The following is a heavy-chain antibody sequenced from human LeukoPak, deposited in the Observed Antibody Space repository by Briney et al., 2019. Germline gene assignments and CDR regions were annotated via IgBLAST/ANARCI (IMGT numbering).Heavy chain of an antibody. CDR3: ARAVGAFDWLPLFDF. Sequence: SETLSLTCAVSGGSISRSNWWSWVRQPPGKGLEWIGEIYHSGSTNYNPSLRSRVTISLEMSKHQFYLNLSSVTAADTAVYYCARAVGAFDWLPLFDFWGQGALVTVSS. CDR2: IYHSGST. D-gene: IGHD3-9*01. V-gene: IGHV4-4*02. CDR1: GGSISRSNW. J-gene: IGHJ4*02.